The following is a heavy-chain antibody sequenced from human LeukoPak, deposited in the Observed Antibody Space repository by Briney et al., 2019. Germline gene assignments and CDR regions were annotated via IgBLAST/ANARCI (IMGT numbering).Heavy chain of an antibody. D-gene: IGHD3-10*01. V-gene: IGHV4-39*07. CDR3: AREADVLLWFGERWFDP. Sequence: KSSETLSLTCTVSGGSISSSSYYWGWIRQPPGKGLEWIGSIYYSGSTYYNPSLKSRVTISVDTSKNQFSLQLNSVTPEDTAVYYCAREADVLLWFGERWFDPWGQGTLVTVSS. CDR2: IYYSGST. J-gene: IGHJ5*02. CDR1: GGSISSSSYY.